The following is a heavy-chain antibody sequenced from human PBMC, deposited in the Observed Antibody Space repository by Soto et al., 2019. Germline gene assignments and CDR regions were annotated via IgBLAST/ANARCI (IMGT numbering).Heavy chain of an antibody. CDR1: GFTFSSYA. V-gene: IGHV3-23*01. Sequence: PGGSLRLSCAASGFTFSSYAMSWVRQAPGKGLEWVSAISGSGGSTYYADSVKGRFTISRDNSKNTLYLQMNSLRAEDTAVYYCATDAHDSSGYYYGSFDYWAREPWSPSPQ. D-gene: IGHD3-22*01. CDR3: ATDAHDSSGYYYGSFDY. CDR2: ISGSGGST. J-gene: IGHJ4*02.